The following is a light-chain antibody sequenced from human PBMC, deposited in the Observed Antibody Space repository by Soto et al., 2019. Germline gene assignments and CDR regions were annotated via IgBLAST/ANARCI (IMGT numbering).Light chain of an antibody. CDR3: QQYNNWPRT. V-gene: IGKV3-15*01. CDR1: QSVSIL. CDR2: GAT. Sequence: EIVMTQSPATLSVSPGERATLSCRASQSVSILVAWYQQKPGQAPRLLIHGATTRATGIPARFSGFGSGTEFTLTISSLQSEDFAVYYCQQYNNWPRTFGQGTKV. J-gene: IGKJ1*01.